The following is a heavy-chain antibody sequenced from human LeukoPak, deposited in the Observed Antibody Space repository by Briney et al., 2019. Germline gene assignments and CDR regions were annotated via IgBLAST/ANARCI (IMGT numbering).Heavy chain of an antibody. J-gene: IGHJ4*02. V-gene: IGHV1-18*01. CDR1: GYSFSTYG. CDR2: INTYNGDT. Sequence: ASVRVSCKASGYSFSTYGISWVRQAPGQGLEWMGWINTYNGDTIYTHQLQGRLTMTTDTSTSTVYMDLRNLISDDTALYYCARDFCSGGGCYYSLGYWGQGALVTVSS. CDR3: ARDFCSGGGCYYSLGY. D-gene: IGHD2-15*01.